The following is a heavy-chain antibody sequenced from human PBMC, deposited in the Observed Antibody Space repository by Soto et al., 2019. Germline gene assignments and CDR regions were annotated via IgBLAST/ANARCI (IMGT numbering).Heavy chain of an antibody. CDR1: GGSFSGYY. CDR2: INHSGST. V-gene: IGHV4-34*01. Sequence: SETLSLTCAVYGGSFSGYYWSWIRQPPGKGLEWIGEINHSGSTNYNPSLKSRVTISVDTSKNQFSLKLSSVTAADTAVYYCARAIMAARDAFDIWGQGTMVTVSS. J-gene: IGHJ3*02. D-gene: IGHD6-6*01. CDR3: ARAIMAARDAFDI.